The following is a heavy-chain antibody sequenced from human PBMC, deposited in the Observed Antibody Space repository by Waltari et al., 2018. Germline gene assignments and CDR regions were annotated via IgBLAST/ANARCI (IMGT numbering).Heavy chain of an antibody. J-gene: IGHJ2*01. Sequence: QLQLQESGPGLVKPSETLSLACNVSGASISSRVHSWGWIRQPPGKGLEWIGSVYFTGTTYYNPSVKSRISISVDTSKSQFSLRLTSVTAADTAVYYCARAYDSTGYYRYFDLWGRGTLVTVSS. D-gene: IGHD3-22*01. CDR3: ARAYDSTGYYRYFDL. CDR1: GASISSRVHS. V-gene: IGHV4-39*01. CDR2: VYFTGTT.